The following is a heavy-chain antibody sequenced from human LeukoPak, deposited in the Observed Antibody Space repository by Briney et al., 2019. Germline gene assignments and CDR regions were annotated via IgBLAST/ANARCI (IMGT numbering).Heavy chain of an antibody. Sequence: GGSLRLSCAASGFTLSDQSMNWVRQAPGKGLEWVSSISSSSSYIYYADSVKGRFTISRDNAKNSLYLQMNSLRAEDTAVYYCARASPQWLVGGFDYWGQGTLVTVSS. CDR1: GFTLSDQS. D-gene: IGHD6-19*01. CDR3: ARASPQWLVGGFDY. CDR2: ISSSSSYI. V-gene: IGHV3-21*01. J-gene: IGHJ4*02.